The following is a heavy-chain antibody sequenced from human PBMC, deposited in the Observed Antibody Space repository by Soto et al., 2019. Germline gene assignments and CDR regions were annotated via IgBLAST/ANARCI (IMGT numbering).Heavy chain of an antibody. V-gene: IGHV3-48*01. D-gene: IGHD5-12*01. CDR3: ARPLRFYYMDV. CDR2: ISSSSSTI. Sequence: GESLKISCAASGFTFSSYSMNWVRQAPGKGLEWVSYISSSSSTIYYADSVKGRFTISRDNAKNSLYLQMNSLRAEDTAVYYCARPLRFYYMDVWGKGTTVTVSS. J-gene: IGHJ6*03. CDR1: GFTFSSYS.